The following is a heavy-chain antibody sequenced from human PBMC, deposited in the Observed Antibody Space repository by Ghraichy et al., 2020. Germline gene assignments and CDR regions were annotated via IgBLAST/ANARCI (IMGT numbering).Heavy chain of an antibody. D-gene: IGHD3-10*01. J-gene: IGHJ6*02. CDR1: GFTFSHYA. V-gene: IGHV3-23*01. CDR2: IRGTIRGGGNT. Sequence: GGSLRLAWAASGFTFSHYAMSWVRQAPGRGLEWVATIRGTIRGGGNTYYADSVKGRFTISRDNSNYTLYLQMNSLRAEDTAIYHCGRYPNDYYLGAFEFWGRGTTVTVSS. CDR3: GRYPNDYYLGAFEF.